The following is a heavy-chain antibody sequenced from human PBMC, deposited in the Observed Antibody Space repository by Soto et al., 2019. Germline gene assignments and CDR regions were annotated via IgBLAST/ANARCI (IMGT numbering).Heavy chain of an antibody. V-gene: IGHV4-30-2*01. J-gene: IGHJ5*02. Sequence: SETLSLTCAVSGGSIGGVGYSWSWIRQPPGGGLEWIGYMYHSGTFLKSPSLKTRLTMSLDMSKNQFSLTLNSMTAADTAAYYCARAQFYSGSGNYNNLMFDAWGQGIQVTAPQ. CDR2: MYHSGTF. CDR3: ARAQFYSGSGNYNNLMFDA. D-gene: IGHD3-10*01. CDR1: GGSIGGVGYS.